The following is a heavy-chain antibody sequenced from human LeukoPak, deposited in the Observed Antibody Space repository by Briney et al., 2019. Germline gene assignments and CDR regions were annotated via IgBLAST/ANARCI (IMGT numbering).Heavy chain of an antibody. CDR3: ALRWGSYSSFDY. V-gene: IGHV1-69*04. CDR1: GGTFSNYA. J-gene: IGHJ4*02. D-gene: IGHD1-26*01. CDR2: IIPILGIA. Sequence: SVKVSCKASGGTFSNYAISWVRQAPGQGLEWMGRIIPILGIANYAQKFQGRVTMTEDTSTDTAYMELSSLRSEDTAVYYCALRWGSYSSFDYWGQGTLVTVSS.